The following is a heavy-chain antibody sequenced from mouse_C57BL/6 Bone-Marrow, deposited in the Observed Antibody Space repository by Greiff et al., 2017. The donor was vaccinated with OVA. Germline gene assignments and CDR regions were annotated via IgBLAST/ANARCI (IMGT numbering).Heavy chain of an antibody. CDR1: GFSLPSYG. V-gene: IGHV2-5*01. CDR2: VWRGGST. Sequence: VHLVESGPGLVQPSQSLSITCKVSGFSLPSYGVHWVRTSPGKGLEWLGVVWRGGSTDYNAALMYRLCNTTDNSKSQVFFKMNSLQAEYTAIYYCANSVYWYFDVWGTGTTVTVSS. J-gene: IGHJ1*03. CDR3: ANSVYWYFDV.